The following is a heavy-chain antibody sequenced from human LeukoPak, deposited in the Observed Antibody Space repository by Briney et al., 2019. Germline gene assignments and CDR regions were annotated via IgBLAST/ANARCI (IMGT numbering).Heavy chain of an antibody. D-gene: IGHD6-6*01. CDR2: IYTSGST. Sequence: SETLSLTCTVSGGSISSYYWSWIRQPPGKGLEWIGYIYTSGSTNYNPSLKSQVTISVDTSKNQFSLKLSSVTAADTAVYYCASNIAARPHYYMDVWGKGTTVTVSS. CDR3: ASNIAARPHYYMDV. V-gene: IGHV4-4*09. J-gene: IGHJ6*03. CDR1: GGSISSYY.